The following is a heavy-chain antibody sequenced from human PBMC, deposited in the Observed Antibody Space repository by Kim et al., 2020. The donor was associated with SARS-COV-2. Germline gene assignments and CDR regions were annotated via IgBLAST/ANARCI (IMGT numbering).Heavy chain of an antibody. CDR2: INSDGSST. V-gene: IGHV3-74*01. CDR1: GFTFSSYW. J-gene: IGHJ6*02. CDR3: ARGGSGYDSRYYYYGMDV. D-gene: IGHD5-12*01. Sequence: GGSLRLSCAASGFTFSSYWMHWVRQAPGKGLVWVSRINSDGSSTSYADSVKGRFTISRDNAKNTLYLQMNSLRAEDTAVYYCARGGSGYDSRYYYYGMDVWGQGTTVTVSS.